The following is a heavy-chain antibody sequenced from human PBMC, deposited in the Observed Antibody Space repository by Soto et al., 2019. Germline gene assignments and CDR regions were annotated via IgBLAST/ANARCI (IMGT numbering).Heavy chain of an antibody. V-gene: IGHV2-5*02. CDR1: GFSLSTSAVG. Sequence: SGPTLVNPTQTLTLTCTFSGFSLSTSAVGVGWIRQPPGKALEWLALIYWDDDKRYSPSLKSRLTITRGTSKNQVVLRMTKMDPVDTVTYLCAHPRIVCTSRSAYYLDYLGQGTLVTVSS. CDR3: AHPRIVCTSRSAYYLDY. J-gene: IGHJ4*02. CDR2: IYWDDDK. D-gene: IGHD2-15*01.